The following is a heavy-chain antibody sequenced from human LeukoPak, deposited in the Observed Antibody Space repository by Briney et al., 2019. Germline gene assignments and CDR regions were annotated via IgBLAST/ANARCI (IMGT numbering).Heavy chain of an antibody. CDR2: INSSGSTI. CDR1: GFTFSSYE. V-gene: IGHV3-48*03. D-gene: IGHD3-10*02. CDR3: AELGITMIGGV. J-gene: IGHJ6*04. Sequence: PGGSLRLSCAASGFTFSSYEMNWVRQAPGKGLEWVSYINSSGSTIYYADSVKGRFIFSRDTAKNSLFLQMNVPTADATAVYYSAELGITMIGGVWGKGTTVTIYS.